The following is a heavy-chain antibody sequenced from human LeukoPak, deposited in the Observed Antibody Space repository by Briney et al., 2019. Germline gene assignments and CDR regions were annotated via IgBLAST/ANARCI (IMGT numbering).Heavy chain of an antibody. V-gene: IGHV1-46*01. Sequence: GASVTVSCKASGYTFTSYYMHWVRQAPGQGLEWMGIINPSGGSTSYAQKFQGRVTMTRDTYTSTVYMELSSLRSEDTAVYYCALGLGYCSGGSCYGGFDPWGKGTLVTVSS. D-gene: IGHD2-15*01. CDR1: GYTFTSYY. J-gene: IGHJ5*02. CDR2: INPSGGST. CDR3: ALGLGYCSGGSCYGGFDP.